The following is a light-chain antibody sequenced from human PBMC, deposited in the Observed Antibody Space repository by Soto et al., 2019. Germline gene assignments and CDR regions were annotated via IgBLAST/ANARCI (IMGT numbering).Light chain of an antibody. CDR1: SSNIGSTYD. CDR2: GNT. V-gene: IGLV1-40*01. CDR3: QSYDNNLEI. Sequence: QSVLTQPPSVSGAPGQRVTISCTGRSSNIGSTYDVQWFQQLPGTAPELLIYGNTNRPSGVPDRFSGSKSGTSASLAITGLQAEDEADYYCQSYDNNLEIFGGGTKVTVL. J-gene: IGLJ2*01.